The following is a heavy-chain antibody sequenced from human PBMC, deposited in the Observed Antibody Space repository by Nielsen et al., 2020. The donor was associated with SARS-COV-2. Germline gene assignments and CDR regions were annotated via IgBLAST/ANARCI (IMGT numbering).Heavy chain of an antibody. CDR2: ISAYNGNT. V-gene: IGHV1-18*01. D-gene: IGHD6-6*01. Sequence: ASVKVSCKASGYTFTSYGISWVRQAPGQGLEWMGWISAYNGNTNYAQKFQGRVTMTRNTSISTAYMELSSLRSEDTAVYYCARSAAAAARFYYYYGMDVWGQGTTVTVSS. CDR3: ARSAAAAARFYYYYGMDV. CDR1: GYTFTSYG. J-gene: IGHJ6*02.